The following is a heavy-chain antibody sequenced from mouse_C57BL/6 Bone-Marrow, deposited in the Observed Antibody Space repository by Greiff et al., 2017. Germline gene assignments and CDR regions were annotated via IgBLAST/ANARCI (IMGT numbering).Heavy chain of an antibody. D-gene: IGHD2-2*01. CDR1: GYTFTSYG. J-gene: IGHJ3*01. CDR2: IYPRSGNT. CDR3: ARLGFLWVAY. Sequence: QVQLKESGAELARPGASVKLSCKASGYTFTSYGISWVKQRTGQGLEWIGEIYPRSGNTYYNEKFKGKATLTADKSSSTAYMELRSLTSEDSAVYFCARLGFLWVAYWGQGTLVTVSA. V-gene: IGHV1-81*01.